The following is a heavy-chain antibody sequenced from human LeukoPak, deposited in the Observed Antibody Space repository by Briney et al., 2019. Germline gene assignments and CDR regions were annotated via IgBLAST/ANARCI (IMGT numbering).Heavy chain of an antibody. CDR2: IYYSGST. CDR1: GGSISSGGYY. Sequence: PSETLSLTCTVSGGSISSGGYYWSWIRQHPGKGLEWIGYIYYSGSTYYNPSLKSRVTISVDTSKNQFSLKLSSVTAVDTAVYYCARPQGGQTFDWLDPWGQGTLVTVSS. J-gene: IGHJ5*02. V-gene: IGHV4-31*03. D-gene: IGHD2/OR15-2a*01. CDR3: ARPQGGQTFDWLDP.